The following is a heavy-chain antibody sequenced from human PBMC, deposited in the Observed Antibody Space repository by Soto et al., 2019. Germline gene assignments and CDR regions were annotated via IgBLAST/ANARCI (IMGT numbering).Heavy chain of an antibody. D-gene: IGHD1-1*01. CDR3: SKHLGHNWNDITGFDP. V-gene: IGHV3-23*01. CDR2: ISGSGAST. CDR1: GFTFSVYA. Sequence: GGSLRLSCAASGFTFSVYAMGWARQAPGKGLEWVSVISGSGASTYYADSVKGRFTISRDNSKNTLYLQMDSLRAEDTAVFYCSKHLGHNWNDITGFDPWGQGTLVTVSS. J-gene: IGHJ5*02.